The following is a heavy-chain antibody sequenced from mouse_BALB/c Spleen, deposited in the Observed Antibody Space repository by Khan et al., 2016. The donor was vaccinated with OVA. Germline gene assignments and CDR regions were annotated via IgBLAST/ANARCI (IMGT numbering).Heavy chain of an antibody. CDR2: INPSNGGT. J-gene: IGHJ3*01. Sequence: QVQLKQSGAELVKTGASVKLSCQASGYTFTTYYMYWVKQRPGQGLEWIGEINPSNGGTNFNEKFKSKATLTVDKSSHTAYMQLSSLTSEDSAVYCCTRSGYGSFAYWGQGTLVTVSA. D-gene: IGHD2-2*01. CDR1: GYTFTTYY. V-gene: IGHV1S81*02. CDR3: TRSGYGSFAY.